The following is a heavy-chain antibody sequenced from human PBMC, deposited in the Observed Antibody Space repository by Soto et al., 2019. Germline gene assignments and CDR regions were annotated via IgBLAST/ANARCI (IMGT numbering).Heavy chain of an antibody. CDR2: TYYRSKWYN. CDR1: GESVSSNSAA. Sequence: SQTLSITCAISGESVSSNSAAWNWIRQSPSSGLEWLGRTYYRSKWYNDYAVSVKSRITINPDTSKNQFSLQLNSVTPEDTAVYYCARAYGGNDDAFDIWGQGTMVTVS. D-gene: IGHD4-17*01. CDR3: ARAYGGNDDAFDI. V-gene: IGHV6-1*01. J-gene: IGHJ3*02.